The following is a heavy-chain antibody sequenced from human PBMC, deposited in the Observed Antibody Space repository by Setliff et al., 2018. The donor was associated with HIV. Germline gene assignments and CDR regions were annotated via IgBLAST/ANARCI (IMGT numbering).Heavy chain of an antibody. V-gene: IGHV5-51*01. J-gene: IGHJ4*02. CDR3: ARGPHYYDSSGYFNY. CDR2: IYPGDSDT. Sequence: KISCKGSGYSFTSYWIGWVRQMPGKGLEWMGIIYPGDSDTRYSLSFQGQVTISADKSISTAYLQWSSLKASDTAMYYCARGPHYYDSSGYFNYWGQGTLVTVSS. CDR1: GYSFTSYW. D-gene: IGHD3-22*01.